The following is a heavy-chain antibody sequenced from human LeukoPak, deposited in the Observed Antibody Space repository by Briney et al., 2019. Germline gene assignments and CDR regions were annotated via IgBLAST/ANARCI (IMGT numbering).Heavy chain of an antibody. CDR2: ISDSGGRT. V-gene: IGHV3-23*01. CDR1: GISLSNYG. J-gene: IGHJ1*01. Sequence: GGSLRLSCAVSGISLSNYGMSWVRQAPGKGLEWVAGISDSGGRTNYADSVKGRFTISRDNAKNSLFLQMGSLRVEDTAVYYCARESTAGYNSSWYGFRNWGQGTLVSVSS. CDR3: ARESTAGYNSSWYGFRN. D-gene: IGHD6-13*01.